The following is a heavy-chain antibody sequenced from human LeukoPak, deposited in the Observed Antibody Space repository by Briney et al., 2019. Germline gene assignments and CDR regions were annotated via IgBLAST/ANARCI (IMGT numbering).Heavy chain of an antibody. CDR3: AAYYYDSSGYFTGEGY. CDR1: GFTFSSYS. V-gene: IGHV3-21*04. CDR2: ISSSSSYI. D-gene: IGHD3-22*01. Sequence: GGSLRLSCAASGFTFSSYSMNWVRQAPGKGLEWVSSISSSSSYIYYADSVKGRFTISRDNSKNTLYLQMNSLRAEDTAVYYCAAYYYDSSGYFTGEGYWGQGTLVTVSS. J-gene: IGHJ4*02.